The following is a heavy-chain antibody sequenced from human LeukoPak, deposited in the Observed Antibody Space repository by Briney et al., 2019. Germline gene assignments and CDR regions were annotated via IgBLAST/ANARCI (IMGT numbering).Heavy chain of an antibody. J-gene: IGHJ6*03. Sequence: GGSLRLSCAASGFTFSSYEMNWVRQAPGKGLEWVSYISSSGSTIYYADSVKGRFTISRDNAKNSLYLQMNSLRAEDTAVYYCAKVGMVRYYYYYMDVWGKGTTVTISS. CDR2: ISSSGSTI. CDR3: AKVGMVRYYYYYMDV. V-gene: IGHV3-48*03. D-gene: IGHD3-3*01. CDR1: GFTFSSYE.